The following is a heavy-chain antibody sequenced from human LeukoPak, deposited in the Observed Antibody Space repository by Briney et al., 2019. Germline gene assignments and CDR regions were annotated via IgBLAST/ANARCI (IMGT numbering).Heavy chain of an antibody. V-gene: IGHV4-39*07. D-gene: IGHD4-11*01. CDR2: IYYSGST. CDR1: GGSISSSSYY. Sequence: SETLSLTCTVSGGSISSSSYYWGWIRQPPGKGLEWIGSIYYSGSTYYNPSLKSRVTISVDTSKNQFSLKLSSVTAADTAVYYCARVGKDTVNDYSNYLDYWGQGTLVAVSS. CDR3: ARVGKDTVNDYSNYLDY. J-gene: IGHJ4*02.